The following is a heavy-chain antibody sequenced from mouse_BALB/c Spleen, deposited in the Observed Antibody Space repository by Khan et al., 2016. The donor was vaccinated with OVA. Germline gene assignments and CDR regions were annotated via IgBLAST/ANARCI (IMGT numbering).Heavy chain of an antibody. J-gene: IGHJ2*01. Sequence: EVQLVESGPGLVKPSQSLSLICTVTGYSITSYYAWNWLRQFPGNILECMGFISYSGYTKSNPSLKSRISFTRDTSKNQFFLQLTSLTTEDTATYYCTRVYGGDFDYWGQGTTLTVSS. CDR3: TRVYGGDFDY. D-gene: IGHD1-1*01. CDR2: ISYSGYT. V-gene: IGHV3-2*02. CDR1: GYSITSYYA.